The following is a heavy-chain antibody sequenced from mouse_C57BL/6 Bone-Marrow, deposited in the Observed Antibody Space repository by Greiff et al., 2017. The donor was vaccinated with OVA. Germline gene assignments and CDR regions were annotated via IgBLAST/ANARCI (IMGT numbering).Heavy chain of an antibody. CDR3: ARHRFAY. CDR1: GFTFSDYY. V-gene: IGHV5-12*01. J-gene: IGHJ3*01. CDR2: ISNGGGST. Sequence: EVQRVESGGGLVQPGGSLKLSCAASGFTFSDYYMYWVRQTPEKRLEWVAYISNGGGSTYYPDTVKGRFTISRDNAKNTLYLQMSRLKSEDTAMYYCARHRFAYWGQGTLVTVSA.